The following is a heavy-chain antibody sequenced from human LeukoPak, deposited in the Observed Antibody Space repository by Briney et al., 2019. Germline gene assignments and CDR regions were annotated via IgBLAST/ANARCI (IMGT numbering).Heavy chain of an antibody. V-gene: IGHV4-59*08. CDR1: GGSMNNYY. D-gene: IGHD5-18*01. CDR3: ARHEEQYRGWIHDY. J-gene: IGHJ4*02. CDR2: IYHTGSA. Sequence: SETLSLTCSVSGGSMNNYYWSWIRQSPGKGLEWVGYIYHTGSATYKPSLKSRVTLSLDTSKNQFSLKLSSVTAADTAVYYCARHEEQYRGWIHDYWGQGTLVTVSS.